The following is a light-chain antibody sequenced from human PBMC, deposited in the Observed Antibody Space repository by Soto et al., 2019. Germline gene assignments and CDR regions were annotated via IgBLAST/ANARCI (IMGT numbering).Light chain of an antibody. CDR3: QQYNGYRWT. CDR2: NAS. V-gene: IGKV1-5*01. CDR1: QSISSW. Sequence: DIQMTQSPSTLSSSVLYIVTMTCLASQSISSWLAWYQQKPGKAPKLLIYNASSLESGVPSRFSGSGSGTEFTLTISSLQPDDFATYYCQQYNGYRWTFGQGTKVDIK. J-gene: IGKJ1*01.